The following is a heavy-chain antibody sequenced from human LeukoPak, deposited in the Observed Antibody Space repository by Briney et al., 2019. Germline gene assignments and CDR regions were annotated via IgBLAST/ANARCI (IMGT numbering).Heavy chain of an antibody. J-gene: IGHJ5*02. V-gene: IGHV3-21*06. CDR2: ISTSSRYI. CDR3: ARADCSGSTCYLRHSWFDP. Sequence: GGSLRLSCAASGFTLSTFDMNWVRQAPGKGLEWVSSISTSSRYIYYRDSVKGRFTVSRDDAKNSLYLQMNSLTVEDTAVYYCARADCSGSTCYLRHSWFDPWGQGTLVTVSS. D-gene: IGHD2-2*01. CDR1: GFTLSTFD.